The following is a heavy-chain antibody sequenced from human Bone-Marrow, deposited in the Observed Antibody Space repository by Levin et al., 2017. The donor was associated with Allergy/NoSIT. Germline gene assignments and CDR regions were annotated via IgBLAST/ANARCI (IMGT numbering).Heavy chain of an antibody. CDR2: TWSDGSKE. J-gene: IGHJ4*02. D-gene: IGHD3-10*01. Sequence: GESLKISCSVSGITFSYYAMHWVRQAPGKGLEWVAVTWSDGSKEYYADSVKGRFTISRDNSRNTVNLKMNSLRGDDTAVYYCAATFGEISVGFDFWGQGALVTVSS. V-gene: IGHV3-33*01. CDR1: GITFSYYA. CDR3: AATFGEISVGFDF.